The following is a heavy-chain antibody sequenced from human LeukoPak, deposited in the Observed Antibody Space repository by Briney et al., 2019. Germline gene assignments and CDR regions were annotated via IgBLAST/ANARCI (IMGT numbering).Heavy chain of an antibody. D-gene: IGHD1-26*01. CDR1: GFTFSSYA. Sequence: GGSLRLSCAASGFTFSSYAMSWVRQAPGKGLEWVSAISGSGGSTYYADSVKGRFTISRDNSKNTLYLQMNSLRAEDTAVYYRAKDGGIVGATTSYFDYWGQGTLVTVSS. V-gene: IGHV3-23*01. CDR2: ISGSGGST. CDR3: AKDGGIVGATTSYFDY. J-gene: IGHJ4*02.